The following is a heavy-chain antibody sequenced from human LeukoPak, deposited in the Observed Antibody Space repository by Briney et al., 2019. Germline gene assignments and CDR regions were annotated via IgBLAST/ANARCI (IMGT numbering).Heavy chain of an antibody. D-gene: IGHD3-3*01. CDR3: ARDGGYDFWSGYYPSYAFDI. CDR2: IKQDGSEK. J-gene: IGHJ3*02. V-gene: IGHV3-7*01. CDR1: GFTFSSYW. Sequence: GGSLRLSCAASGFTFSSYWMSWVRQAPGKGLEWVANIKQDGSEKYYVDSVKGRFTTSRDNAKNSLYLQMNNLRAEDTAVYHCARDGGYDFWSGYYPSYAFDIWGQGTMVTVSS.